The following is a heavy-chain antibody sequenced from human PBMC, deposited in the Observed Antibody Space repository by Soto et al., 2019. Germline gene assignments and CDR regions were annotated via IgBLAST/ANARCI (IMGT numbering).Heavy chain of an antibody. Sequence: GGSLRLSCAASGFTFSSYAMHWVRQAPGKGLEWVAVISYDGSNKYYADSVKGRFTISRDNSKNTLHLQMNSLRAEDTAVYYCARDCVEGATYYYYYGMDVWGQGTTVTVSS. J-gene: IGHJ6*02. V-gene: IGHV3-30-3*01. CDR2: ISYDGSNK. CDR3: ARDCVEGATYYYYYGMDV. CDR1: GFTFSSYA. D-gene: IGHD1-26*01.